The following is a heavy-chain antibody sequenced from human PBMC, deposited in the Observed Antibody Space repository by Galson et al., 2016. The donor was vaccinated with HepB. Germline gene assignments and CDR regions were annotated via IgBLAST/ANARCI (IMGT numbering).Heavy chain of an antibody. D-gene: IGHD1-26*01. CDR1: GGSITNRNYY. CDR2: VYYSGNT. J-gene: IGHJ5*02. Sequence: ETLSLTCSVSGGSITNRNYYWVWIRQPPGKELEWIGSVYYSGNTYYNPSLKSRVTISVDTSESLFSLKVNSVTAADTAIYYCARHLGAGWFDPWGQGTLVTVSS. CDR3: ARHLGAGWFDP. V-gene: IGHV4-39*01.